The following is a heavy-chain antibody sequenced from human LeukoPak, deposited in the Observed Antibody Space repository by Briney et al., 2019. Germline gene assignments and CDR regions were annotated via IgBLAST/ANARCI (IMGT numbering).Heavy chain of an antibody. CDR3: ARGWNADYFDY. CDR2: TSSSGITI. J-gene: IGHJ4*02. Sequence: GGSLRLSCAASGFTFSDYYMTWIRQAPGKGLEWVSYTSSSGITIYYADSVKGRFTISRDNARNSLYLQMNSLRAEDTAVYYCARGWNADYFDYWGQGTLVTVSS. D-gene: IGHD1-1*01. CDR1: GFTFSDYY. V-gene: IGHV3-11*04.